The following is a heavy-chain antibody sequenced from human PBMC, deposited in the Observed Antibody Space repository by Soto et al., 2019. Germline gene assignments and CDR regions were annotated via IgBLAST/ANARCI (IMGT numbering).Heavy chain of an antibody. Sequence: QITLKESGPTRVKPTQTLTLTCTLSGFSLNTGGGGVVWIRQPPGKALEWLALIYWNDDRRYSPSLKNRLTITKDTSRNQVVLTVTNVAPDDTGTYYCAHRPNWGINGLGTWGQATTVTVSS. J-gene: IGHJ6*02. V-gene: IGHV2-5*01. D-gene: IGHD7-27*01. CDR3: AHRPNWGINGLGT. CDR1: GFSLNTGGGG. CDR2: IYWNDDR.